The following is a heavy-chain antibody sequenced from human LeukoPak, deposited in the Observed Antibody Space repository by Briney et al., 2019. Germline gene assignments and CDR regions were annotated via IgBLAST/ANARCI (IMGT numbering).Heavy chain of an antibody. Sequence: SETLSLTCAVYGGSFSGYCWSWIRQPPGKGLEWIGEINHSGSTNYNPSLKSRVTISVDTSKNQFSLKLSSVTAADTAVYYCARGGTAVRYYGSGSAFDYWGQGTLVTVSS. J-gene: IGHJ4*02. V-gene: IGHV4-34*01. CDR2: INHSGST. CDR1: GGSFSGYC. D-gene: IGHD3-10*01. CDR3: ARGGTAVRYYGSGSAFDY.